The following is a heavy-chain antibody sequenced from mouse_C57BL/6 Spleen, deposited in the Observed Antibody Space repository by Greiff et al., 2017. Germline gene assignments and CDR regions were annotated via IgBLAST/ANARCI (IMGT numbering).Heavy chain of an antibody. CDR3: ASSGTSVWFAD. CDR2: IHPEDGET. D-gene: IGHD3-1*01. V-gene: IGHV14-2*01. Sequence: EVKLMESGAELVKPGASVKLSCTASGSNFKDYYMHWVKQRTEQGLEWIGRIHPEDGETKYDPKFQGKATITADTSSNTAYLQLSSLTSEDTAVYYCASSGTSVWFADWGQGTLVTVSA. J-gene: IGHJ3*01. CDR1: GSNFKDYY.